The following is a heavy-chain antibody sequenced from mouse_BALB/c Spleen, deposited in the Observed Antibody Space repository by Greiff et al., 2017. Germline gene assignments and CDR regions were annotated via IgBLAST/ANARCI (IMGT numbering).Heavy chain of an antibody. J-gene: IGHJ4*01. CDR3: ARRATYAMDY. V-gene: IGHV1-4*02. Sequence: QVQLQQSAAELARPGASVKMSCKASGYTFTSYTMHWVKQRPGQGLEWIGYINPSSGYTEYNQKFKDKTTLTADKSSSTAYMQLSSLTSEDSAVYYCARRATYAMDYWGQGTSVTVSS. CDR2: INPSSGYT. CDR1: GYTFTSYT. D-gene: IGHD3-1*01.